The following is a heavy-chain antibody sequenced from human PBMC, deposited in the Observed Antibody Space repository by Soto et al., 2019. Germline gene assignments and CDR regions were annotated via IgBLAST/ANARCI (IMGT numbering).Heavy chain of an antibody. CDR3: ARQSDFWSGYDAFDI. CDR1: GGSISSYY. V-gene: IGHV4-59*08. D-gene: IGHD3-3*01. CDR2: IYYSGST. J-gene: IGHJ3*02. Sequence: PSETLSLTCTVSGGSISSYYWSWIRQPPGKGLEWIGYIYYSGSTNYNPSLKSRVTISVDTSKNQFSLKLSSVTAADTAVYYCARQSDFWSGYDAFDIWGQGTMVTVSS.